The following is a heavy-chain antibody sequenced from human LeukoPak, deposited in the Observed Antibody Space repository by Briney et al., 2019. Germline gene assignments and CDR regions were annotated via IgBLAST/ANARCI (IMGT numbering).Heavy chain of an antibody. D-gene: IGHD5-24*01. CDR1: GFTFSSYE. J-gene: IGHJ3*02. V-gene: IGHV3-48*03. Sequence: PGGSLRLSCAASGFTFSSYEMNWVRQAPGKGLEWVSYISSSGSTIYYADSVKGRFTISRDNAKNSLYLQMNSLRAEDTAVYYCARRDARWLQVDAFDIWGQGTMVTVSS. CDR3: ARRDARWLQVDAFDI. CDR2: ISSSGSTI.